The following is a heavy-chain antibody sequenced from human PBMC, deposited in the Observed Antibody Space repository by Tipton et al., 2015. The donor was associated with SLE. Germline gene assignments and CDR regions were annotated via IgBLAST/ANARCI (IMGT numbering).Heavy chain of an antibody. V-gene: IGHV4-4*07. CDR3: AREKENTGWCWLNAFDV. Sequence: TLSLTCSVSGDSMNNYYWSWIRQPAGMPLEWIGRIYKTGITNYNPSLKGRLSMSVDTSKAHFSLNLNSVTAADTAIYYCAREKENTGWCWLNAFDVWGRGTLVTVST. J-gene: IGHJ3*01. D-gene: IGHD6-19*01. CDR1: GDSMNNYY. CDR2: IYKTGIT.